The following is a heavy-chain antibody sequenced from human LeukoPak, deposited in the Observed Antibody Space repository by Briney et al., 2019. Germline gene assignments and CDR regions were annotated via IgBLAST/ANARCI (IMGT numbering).Heavy chain of an antibody. CDR2: ICHSGNT. CDR1: GGSISSSSYY. V-gene: IGHV4-39*01. D-gene: IGHD2-15*01. J-gene: IGHJ3*01. CDR3: ARYCNAGACSMFKTFDV. Sequence: PSETLSLTCTVSGGSISSSSYYWGWIRQPPGKGLEWIGTICHSGNTYYNPSLKSRVTVSVDTSKSQLSLRLNSVTAADTSVYYCARYCNAGACSMFKTFDVWGQGTMVTVSS.